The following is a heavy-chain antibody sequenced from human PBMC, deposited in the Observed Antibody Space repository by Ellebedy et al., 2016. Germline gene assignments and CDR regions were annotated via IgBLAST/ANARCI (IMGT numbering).Heavy chain of an antibody. CDR2: INPSDGTT. V-gene: IGHV1-46*01. CDR3: ARRAYSSSWLPYFDN. D-gene: IGHD6-13*01. J-gene: IGHJ4*02. CDR1: GYTFISYN. Sequence: ASVKVSCKASGYTFISYNVHWVRQAPGQGLEWMGMINPSDGTTTYTQKFQGRVTMTRDTSTSTVYMEVSSLRSEDTAVYYCARRAYSSSWLPYFDNWGQGTLVTVSS.